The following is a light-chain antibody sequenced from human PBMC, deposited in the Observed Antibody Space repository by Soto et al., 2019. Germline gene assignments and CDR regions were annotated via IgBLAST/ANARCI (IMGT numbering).Light chain of an antibody. V-gene: IGLV2-8*01. CDR3: SSYGSTSTRYV. J-gene: IGLJ1*01. Sequence: QSALTQPPSASGSPGQSVTISCTGTSSDVGGYNYVSWYQQHPGKAPKLMIYEVTKRPSGVPDRFSGSKSGNTASLTVSGLQAEDEADYYCSSYGSTSTRYVFGTGTKVTVL. CDR2: EVT. CDR1: SSDVGGYNY.